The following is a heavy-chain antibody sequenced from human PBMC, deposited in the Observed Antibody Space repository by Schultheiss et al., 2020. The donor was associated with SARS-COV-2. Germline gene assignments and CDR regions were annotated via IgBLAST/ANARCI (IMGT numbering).Heavy chain of an antibody. D-gene: IGHD2-2*01. CDR1: GGSFSGYY. CDR3: ARGLVVVPALPSPNYYYYMDV. J-gene: IGHJ6*03. V-gene: IGHV4-34*01. Sequence: SETLSLTCAVYGGSFSGYYWSWIRQPPGKGLEWIGEINHSGSTNYNPSLKSRVTISVDTSKNQFSLKLSSVTAADTAVYYCARGLVVVPALPSPNYYYYMDVWGKGTTVTVSS. CDR2: INHSGST.